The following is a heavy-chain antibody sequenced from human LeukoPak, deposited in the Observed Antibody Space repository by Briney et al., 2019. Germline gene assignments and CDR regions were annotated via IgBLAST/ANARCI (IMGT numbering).Heavy chain of an antibody. CDR3: AAVAGHNPDDAFDI. Sequence: SVKVSCKASGFTFTSSAMQWVRQARGQRLEWIGWIVVGSGNTNYAQKFQERATITRDMSTSTAYMELSSLRSEDTAVYYCAAVAGHNPDDAFDIWGQGTMVTVSS. J-gene: IGHJ3*02. V-gene: IGHV1-58*02. D-gene: IGHD6-19*01. CDR2: IVVGSGNT. CDR1: GFTFTSSA.